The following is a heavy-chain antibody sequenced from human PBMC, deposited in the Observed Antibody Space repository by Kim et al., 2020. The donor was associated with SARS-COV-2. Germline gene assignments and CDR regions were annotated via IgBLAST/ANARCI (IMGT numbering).Heavy chain of an antibody. CDR3: ARDMKRYYDILTGYPEVWAFDI. J-gene: IGHJ3*02. Sequence: GGSLRLSCAASGFTFSSYAMHWVRQAPGKGLEWVAVISYDGSNKYYADSVKGRFTISRDNSKNTLYLQMNSLRAEDTAVYYCARDMKRYYDILTGYPEVWAFDIWGQGTMVTVSS. V-gene: IGHV3-30*04. CDR1: GFTFSSYA. D-gene: IGHD3-9*01. CDR2: ISYDGSNK.